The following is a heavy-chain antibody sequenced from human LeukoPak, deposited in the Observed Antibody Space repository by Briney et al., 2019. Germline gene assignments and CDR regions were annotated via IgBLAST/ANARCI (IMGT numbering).Heavy chain of an antibody. V-gene: IGHV4-59*01. J-gene: IGHJ6*03. CDR1: GGSISSYY. CDR3: ARAVGGSYYYMDV. CDR2: IYYSGST. D-gene: IGHD1-26*01. Sequence: SETLSLTCTVSGGSISSYYWSWIRQPPGKGLEWIGYIYYSGSTNYNPSLKSRVTTSVDTSKNQFSLKLSSVTAADTAVYYCARAVGGSYYYMDVWGKGTTVTVSS.